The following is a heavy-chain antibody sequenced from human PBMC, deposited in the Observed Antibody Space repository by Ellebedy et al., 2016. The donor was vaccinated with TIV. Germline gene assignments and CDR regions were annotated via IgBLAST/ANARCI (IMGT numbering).Heavy chain of an antibody. CDR2: ITSSSSYT. CDR3: ARAHCSSGSCSYFDY. Sequence: PGGSLRLSCAASGFSFSDYQMSWIRQAPGKGLEWVSYITSSSSYTNYADSVKGRFTISRDNAKNSLYLQMNSLRAEDTAVYYCARAHCSSGSCSYFDYWGQGTLVTVSS. D-gene: IGHD2-15*01. CDR1: GFSFSDYQ. V-gene: IGHV3-11*06. J-gene: IGHJ4*02.